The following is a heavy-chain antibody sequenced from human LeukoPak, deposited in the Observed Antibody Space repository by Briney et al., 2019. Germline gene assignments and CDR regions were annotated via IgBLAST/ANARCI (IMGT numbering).Heavy chain of an antibody. CDR1: GFTFSTYV. CDR2: ILGSGGGT. J-gene: IGHJ6*03. CDR3: AREGCSSTSCYPYYYYYMDV. V-gene: IGHV3-23*01. Sequence: GGSLRLSCAASGFTFSTYVMTWVRQAPGKGLEWVSAILGSGGGTYYADSVKGRFTISRDNSKNTLYLQMNSLRAEDTAVYYCAREGCSSTSCYPYYYYYMDVWGKGTTVTVSS. D-gene: IGHD2-2*01.